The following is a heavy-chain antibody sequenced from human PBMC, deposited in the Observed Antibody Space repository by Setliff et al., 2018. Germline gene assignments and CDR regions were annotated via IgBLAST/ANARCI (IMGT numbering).Heavy chain of an antibody. Sequence: SETLSLTCAVYDGSFSGYYWSWIRQPPGKGLEWIGEIDHSGNTNYNPSLKSRVTIFVDTSKNQFSLKLNSVTAADMAVYYCAGGYCSSSGCFFAGWFDPWGQGTLVTVSS. D-gene: IGHD2-2*01. V-gene: IGHV4-34*01. J-gene: IGHJ5*02. CDR3: AGGYCSSSGCFFAGWFDP. CDR1: DGSFSGYY. CDR2: IDHSGNT.